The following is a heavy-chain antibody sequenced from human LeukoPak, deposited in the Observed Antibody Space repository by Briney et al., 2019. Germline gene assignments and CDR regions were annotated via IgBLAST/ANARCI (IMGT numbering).Heavy chain of an antibody. CDR2: ISGSGGST. Sequence: GGSLRLSCAASGFTFSSYAMSWVRQAPGKGLEWVSAISGSGGSTCYADSVKGRFTISRDNSKNTLYLQMNSLRAEDTAVYYCAKDRITMVRGVPYYFDYWGQGTLVTVSS. V-gene: IGHV3-23*01. J-gene: IGHJ4*02. CDR3: AKDRITMVRGVPYYFDY. D-gene: IGHD3-10*01. CDR1: GFTFSSYA.